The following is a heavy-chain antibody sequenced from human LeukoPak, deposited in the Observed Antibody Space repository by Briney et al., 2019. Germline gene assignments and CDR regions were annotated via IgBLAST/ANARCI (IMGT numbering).Heavy chain of an antibody. Sequence: GGSLRLSCAASRFTFSDYYMSWIRQAPGKGLEWVSYISSSGSTIYYADSVKGRFTISRDNAKNSLYLQMNSLRAEDTAVYYCARARSRYPTVDYWGQGALVTVSS. D-gene: IGHD6-13*01. CDR1: RFTFSDYY. CDR2: ISSSGSTI. CDR3: ARARSRYPTVDY. V-gene: IGHV3-11*01. J-gene: IGHJ4*02.